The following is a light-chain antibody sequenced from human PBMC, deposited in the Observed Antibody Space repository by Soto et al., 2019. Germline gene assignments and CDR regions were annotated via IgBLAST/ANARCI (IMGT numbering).Light chain of an antibody. V-gene: IGKV3-20*01. Sequence: IVWMSSPFNLFLSHRVRATLCCRASQSVSSSYLAWHQQKHGQAPRLLIYAASSRETGIPDRFSGSGSGTEFTLTISRLQPEDFAVYYCQQYSSSPWTFGQGTQVDIK. CDR1: QSVSSSY. J-gene: IGKJ1*01. CDR3: QQYSSSPWT. CDR2: AAS.